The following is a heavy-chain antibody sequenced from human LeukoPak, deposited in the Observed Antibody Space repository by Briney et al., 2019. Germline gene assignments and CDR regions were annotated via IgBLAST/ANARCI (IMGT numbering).Heavy chain of an antibody. Sequence: SETLSLTCAVYGGSFSGYYWSWIRQPPGKGLEWIGEINHSGSTNYNPSLKSRVTISVDTSKNQFSLKLSSVTAADTAVYYCARSDRGPEDHWGQGTLVTVSS. CDR3: ARSDRGPEDH. CDR2: INHSGST. CDR1: GGSFSGYY. D-gene: IGHD3-10*01. V-gene: IGHV4-34*01. J-gene: IGHJ4*02.